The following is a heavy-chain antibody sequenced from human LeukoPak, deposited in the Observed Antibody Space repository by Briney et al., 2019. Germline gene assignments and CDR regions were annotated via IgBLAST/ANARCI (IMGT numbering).Heavy chain of an antibody. CDR1: GGSISSYS. V-gene: IGHV4-59*01. CDR2: IYDSGST. CDR3: ARGGLNRLDP. J-gene: IGHJ5*02. Sequence: SETLSLTCTVSGGSISSYSWSWIRQPPGKGRAWIGYIYDSGSTYYNPSLKSRVTISVDTSKNHFSLKLTSVTAADTAAYYCARGGLNRLDPWGQGTLVTVSS.